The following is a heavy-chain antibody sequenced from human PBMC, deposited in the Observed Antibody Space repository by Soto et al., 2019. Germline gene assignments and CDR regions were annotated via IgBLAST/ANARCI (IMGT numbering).Heavy chain of an antibody. Sequence: ASVKVSCKASGYSFTECYLYWVRQPPRQGPGWLGGINPRTVDANQAHKSQSSVTMTKDMSLTTASMELHRLTSADTPLYYTARAPIRGGAPYDLDDWGQGSLVTVSS. J-gene: IGHJ4*02. CDR3: ARAPIRGGAPYDLDD. V-gene: IGHV1-2*02. CDR2: INPRTVDA. CDR1: GYSFTECY. D-gene: IGHD3-16*01.